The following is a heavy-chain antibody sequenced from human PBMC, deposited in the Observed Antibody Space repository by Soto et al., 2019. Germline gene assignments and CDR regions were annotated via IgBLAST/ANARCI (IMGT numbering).Heavy chain of an antibody. V-gene: IGHV1-18*01. CDR3: ASGKRSYLSDGDY. CDR1: GYTFDDYG. Sequence: QVQLVQPGSEVKKPGASVKVACKTSGYTFDDYGIIWVRQAPGKGLEWVVWIAVYNNHTDYAENLQGIVSLTTDSTSNKFYMALRTLRSDESAVYYCASGKRSYLSDGDYWGQGTLVTLS. CDR2: IAVYNNHT. J-gene: IGHJ4*02. D-gene: IGHD3-10*01.